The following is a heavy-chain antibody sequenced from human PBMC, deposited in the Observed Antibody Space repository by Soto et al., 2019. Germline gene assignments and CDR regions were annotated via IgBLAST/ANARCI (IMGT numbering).Heavy chain of an antibody. CDR3: AGERGDGHKGFFEF. J-gene: IGHJ4*02. D-gene: IGHD3-3*01. Sequence: PSETLSLTCTVSGVSITSYFWSWIRQTPGKGLDWIGSISFSGATYSNPSLKGRAALSVDTSENHLSLTLNSVTSADTAVYFCAGERGDGHKGFFEFGGQGTRVTVSS. CDR2: ISFSGAT. V-gene: IGHV4-59*01. CDR1: GVSITSYF.